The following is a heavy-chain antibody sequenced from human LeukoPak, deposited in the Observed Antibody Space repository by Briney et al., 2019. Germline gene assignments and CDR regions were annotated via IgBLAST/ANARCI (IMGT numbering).Heavy chain of an antibody. D-gene: IGHD2-15*01. CDR3: ARDGYCSSGSCYGSYDY. CDR2: MSGSGGTT. J-gene: IGHJ4*02. V-gene: IGHV3-23*01. Sequence: SGGSLRLSCTASGFTFSNYAMSWVRRAPGKGLEWVSTMSGSGGTTYYADSVKGRFSISRDNSKNTLFLQLNSLRDEDTAVYYCARDGYCSSGSCYGSYDYWGQGTLVTV. CDR1: GFTFSNYA.